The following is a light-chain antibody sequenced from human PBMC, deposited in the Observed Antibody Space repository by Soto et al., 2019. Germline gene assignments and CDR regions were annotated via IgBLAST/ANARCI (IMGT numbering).Light chain of an antibody. CDR3: QQYNSWLWT. V-gene: IGKV3-11*01. J-gene: IGKJ1*01. Sequence: EIVLTQSPATLSLSPGERATLSCRASQSVNVFLAWYQQKPGQAPRLLIYDASKRATGIPARFSGSVSGTDFTLIISSLQSEDSAVYYCQQYNSWLWTFGQGTKVDIK. CDR2: DAS. CDR1: QSVNVF.